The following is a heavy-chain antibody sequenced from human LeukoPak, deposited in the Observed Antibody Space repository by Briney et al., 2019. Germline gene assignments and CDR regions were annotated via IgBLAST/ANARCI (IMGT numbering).Heavy chain of an antibody. CDR2: XKSGGT. CDR3: ARVHPDCSGGSCYYRFDP. D-gene: IGHD2-15*01. Sequence: XKSGGTNYAQKFQGRVTMTRDTSISTAYMELSRLRSDDTAVYYCARVHPDCSGGSCYYRFDPWGQGTLVTVSS. V-gene: IGHV1-2*02. J-gene: IGHJ5*02.